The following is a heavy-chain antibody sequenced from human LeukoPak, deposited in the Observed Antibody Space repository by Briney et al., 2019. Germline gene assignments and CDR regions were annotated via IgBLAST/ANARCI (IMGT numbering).Heavy chain of an antibody. D-gene: IGHD3-22*01. CDR3: ATPYYYDSSGPPGAFDI. V-gene: IGHV1-46*01. J-gene: IGHJ3*02. CDR2: INPSGGST. CDR1: GYTFTSYY. Sequence: ASVKVSCKASGYTFTSYYMHWVRQAPGQGLEWMGIINPSGGSTSYAQKFQGRVTMTRDTSTSTVYMELSSLRSEDTAVYYCATPYYYDSSGPPGAFDIWGQGTMVTVSS.